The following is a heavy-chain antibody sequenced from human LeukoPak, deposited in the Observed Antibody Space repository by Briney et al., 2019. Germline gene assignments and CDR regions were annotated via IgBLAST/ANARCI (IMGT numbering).Heavy chain of an antibody. CDR1: GFSFRTHW. Sequence: PGGSLRLSCAASGFSFRTHWMSWVRRAQGKGLEWVANINQDGRKKFYVDSVEGRFTISRDDAKTSLFLQMNSLRVEDTAVYYCAKWMGRDSWGQGTLVTVSS. D-gene: IGHD6-19*01. V-gene: IGHV3-7*02. CDR2: INQDGRKK. CDR3: AKWMGRDS. J-gene: IGHJ4*02.